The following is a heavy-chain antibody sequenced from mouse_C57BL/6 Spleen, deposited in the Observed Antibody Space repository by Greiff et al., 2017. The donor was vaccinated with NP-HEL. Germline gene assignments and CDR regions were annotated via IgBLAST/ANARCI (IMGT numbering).Heavy chain of an antibody. CDR3: ARDTTVVEALDY. V-gene: IGHV5-17*01. D-gene: IGHD1-1*01. CDR2: ISSGSSTI. CDR1: GFTFSDYG. J-gene: IGHJ2*01. Sequence: EVQVVESGGGLVKPGGSLKLSCAASGFTFSDYGMHWVRQAPEKGLEWVAYISSGSSTIYYADTVKGRFTFSRDNAKNTLFLQMTSLRSEDTAIYYCARDTTVVEALDYWGQGTTLTVSS.